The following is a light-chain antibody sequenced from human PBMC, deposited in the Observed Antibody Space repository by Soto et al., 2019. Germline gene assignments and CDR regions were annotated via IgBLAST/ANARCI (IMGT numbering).Light chain of an antibody. CDR3: QPYNNWPLT. V-gene: IGKV3D-15*01. J-gene: IGKJ4*01. CDR1: QSVSSY. Sequence: IVLTHSPGTLSLSPWERATLSCRASQSVSSYLAWYQHKPGQAPRLLIYDASNRATGIPARFSGSGSGTEFTLTISSLQSEDFAVYYCQPYNNWPLTFGGGTKWIS. CDR2: DAS.